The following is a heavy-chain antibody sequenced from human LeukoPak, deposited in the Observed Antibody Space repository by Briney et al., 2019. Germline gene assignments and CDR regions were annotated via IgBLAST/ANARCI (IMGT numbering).Heavy chain of an antibody. CDR1: GGSLSSYI. CDR2: IYDTGST. V-gene: IGHV4-59*08. CDR3: VRLSVISPHRYFNL. D-gene: IGHD4-23*01. J-gene: IGHJ2*01. Sequence: SETLSLTCSVSGGSLSSYIWSWIRQPPGKGLEWIAYIYDTGSTNYNPSLKSRVTISLDTSKNQFSLKLRSVTAADTAVYYCVRLSVISPHRYFNLWGRGTLVTVSS.